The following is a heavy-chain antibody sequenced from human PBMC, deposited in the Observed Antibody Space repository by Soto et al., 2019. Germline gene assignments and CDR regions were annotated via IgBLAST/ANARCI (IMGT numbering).Heavy chain of an antibody. CDR2: ISGSGGNT. Sequence: LQSGGGLVQPGGSLRLSCAGSGFIYGAYTMSWVRQAPGKGLEWVSSISGSGGNTFYADSVKGRFTISRDNSKNTLYLQMNSLRAEDTAVYFCAKDPPGRHIIVVTALDCWGHGTLVTV. CDR3: AKDPPGRHIIVVTALDC. V-gene: IGHV3-23*01. D-gene: IGHD2-21*02. CDR1: GFIYGAYT. J-gene: IGHJ4*01.